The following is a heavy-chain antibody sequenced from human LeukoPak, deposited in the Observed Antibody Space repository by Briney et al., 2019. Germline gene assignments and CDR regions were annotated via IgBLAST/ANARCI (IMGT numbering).Heavy chain of an antibody. V-gene: IGHV3-23*01. J-gene: IGHJ3*01. CDR1: GSTFSSYV. Sequence: GGSLLLGCAASGSTFSSYVMSWVRQAPGKGLEWVSAISGSGGSTYYADSVKGRFTISRDNSKNTLYLQMNSLRAEDPAVYYCARKFSDSGSYFGRGLLVHAIYVWGQGTKVTVSS. CDR2: ISGSGGST. CDR3: ARKFSDSGSYFGRGLLVHAIYV. D-gene: IGHD1-26*01.